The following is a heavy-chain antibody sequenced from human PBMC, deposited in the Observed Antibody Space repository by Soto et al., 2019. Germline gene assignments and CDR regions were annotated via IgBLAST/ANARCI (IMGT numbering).Heavy chain of an antibody. CDR3: ARVSVIAAAGP. J-gene: IGHJ5*02. V-gene: IGHV4-30-4*01. CDR2: IYYSGST. D-gene: IGHD6-13*01. CDR1: GDSISSGDYY. Sequence: PSETLSLTCTVSGDSISSGDYYWSWIRQPPGKGLEWIGYIYYSGSTYYNPSLKSRVTISVDTSKNQFSLKLSSVTAADTAVYYCARVSVIAAAGPWGQGTLVTVSS.